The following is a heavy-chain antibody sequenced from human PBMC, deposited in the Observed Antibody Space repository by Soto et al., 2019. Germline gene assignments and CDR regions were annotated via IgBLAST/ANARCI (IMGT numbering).Heavy chain of an antibody. D-gene: IGHD2-2*01. CDR1: GYTFTGYY. CDR2: INPNSGGT. J-gene: IGHJ6*02. Sequence: ASVKVSCKASGYTFTGYYMHWVRQAPGQGLEWMGWINPNSGGTNYAQKFQGWVTMTRDTSISTAYMELSRLRSDDTAVYYCARGEAPRAYCSSTSCLPSDYYYYGMDVWGQGTTVTVSS. V-gene: IGHV1-2*04. CDR3: ARGEAPRAYCSSTSCLPSDYYYYGMDV.